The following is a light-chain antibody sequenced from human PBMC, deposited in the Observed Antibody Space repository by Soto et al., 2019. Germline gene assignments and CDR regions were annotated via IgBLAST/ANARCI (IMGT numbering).Light chain of an antibody. J-gene: IGLJ3*02. CDR1: TSNIESNS. CDR2: DNN. Sequence: QSLLTQPPSLSAAPGQKVTVSCSGSTSNIESNSVSWYQHLPGTAPKLVIYDNNDRPSGIPDRFSGSKSGTSATLGIAGLQSGDEADYYCAAWDSSLSVFLFGGGTKVTVL. V-gene: IGLV1-51*01. CDR3: AAWDSSLSVFL.